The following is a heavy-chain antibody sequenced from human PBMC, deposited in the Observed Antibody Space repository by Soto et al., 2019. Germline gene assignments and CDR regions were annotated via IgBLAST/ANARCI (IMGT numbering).Heavy chain of an antibody. CDR3: ARTYSSSWSPVDY. D-gene: IGHD6-13*01. CDR2: INHSGGT. Sequence: QVQLQQWGAGLLKPSETLSLTCAVYGGSFSGYYWSWIRQPPGKGLEWIGEINHSGGTNYTPSLKSRVTISVDTSKNEFALKLSSVTAADTAVYYCARTYSSSWSPVDYWGQGTLVTVSS. V-gene: IGHV4-34*01. J-gene: IGHJ4*02. CDR1: GGSFSGYY.